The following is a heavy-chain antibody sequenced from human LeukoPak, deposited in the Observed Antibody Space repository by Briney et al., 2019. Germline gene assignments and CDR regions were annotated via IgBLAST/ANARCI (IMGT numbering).Heavy chain of an antibody. CDR3: ARDFWGAYRVDYSDY. CDR1: GFTFSNYA. CDR2: IKQDGSET. D-gene: IGHD3-3*01. J-gene: IGHJ4*02. V-gene: IGHV3-7*01. Sequence: GGSLRLSCAASGFTFSNYAMSWVRRAPGKGLEWVANIKQDGSETYYVDSVRGRFTISRDNAKKSLYLQMNSLRAEDTAVYYCARDFWGAYRVDYSDYWGQGTLVTVSS.